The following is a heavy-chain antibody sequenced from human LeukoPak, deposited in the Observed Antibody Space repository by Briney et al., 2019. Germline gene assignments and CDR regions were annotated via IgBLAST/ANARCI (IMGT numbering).Heavy chain of an antibody. CDR2: IWYYGSNK. CDR3: ARIGPTVTTLYYYYGMDV. Sequence: GGSLRLSCAASGFTFSSYGMHWVRQAPGKGLEWVAVIWYYGSNKYYEDYVKGRFTISRDNSKNKLYLQMNSLRAEDTAVYYCARIGPTVTTLYYYYGMDVWGQGTTVTVSS. V-gene: IGHV3-33*01. D-gene: IGHD4-17*01. J-gene: IGHJ6*02. CDR1: GFTFSSYG.